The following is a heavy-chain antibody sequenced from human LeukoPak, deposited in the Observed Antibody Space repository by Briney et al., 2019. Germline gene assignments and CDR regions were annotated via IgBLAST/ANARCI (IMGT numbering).Heavy chain of an antibody. D-gene: IGHD2-8*01. J-gene: IGHJ4*02. V-gene: IGHV4-34*01. CDR3: ARGGIDIVLMVYAQGIYFDY. CDR2: INHSGST. CDR1: GGSFSGYY. Sequence: SETLSLTCAVYGGSFSGYYWTWIRQPPGKGLEWIGEINHSGSTYYNPSLKSRVTISVDTSKNQFSLKLSSVTAADTAVYYCARGGIDIVLMVYAQGIYFDYWGQGTLVTVSS.